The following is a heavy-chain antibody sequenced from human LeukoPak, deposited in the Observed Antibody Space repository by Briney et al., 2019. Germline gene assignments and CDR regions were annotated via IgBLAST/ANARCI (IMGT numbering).Heavy chain of an antibody. J-gene: IGHJ5*02. V-gene: IGHV3-23*01. D-gene: IGHD4-11*01. CDR1: GFTFSSYA. CDR3: ARERTVTTNWFDP. Sequence: PGGSLRLSCAASGFTFSSYAMSWVRQAPGNGLEWVSAISGSGSTTYYADSVKGRFTISRDNAKNTLYLQMNSLRAEDTAVYYCARERTVTTNWFDPWGQGTLVTVSS. CDR2: ISGSGSTT.